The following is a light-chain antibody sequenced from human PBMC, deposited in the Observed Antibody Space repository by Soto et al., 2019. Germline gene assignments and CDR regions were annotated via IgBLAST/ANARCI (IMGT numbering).Light chain of an antibody. CDR3: CSYGRSVV. Sequence: QSVLTQPASVSGSPGQSITISSTGISNDVGTYNLVSWYQHHPGKAPKLIIYEASKRPSGVPNRFSGSKSGNTASLTISGLHAEDEADYYCCSYGRSVVFGGGTKLTVL. J-gene: IGLJ2*01. CDR2: EAS. CDR1: SNDVGTYNL. V-gene: IGLV2-23*01.